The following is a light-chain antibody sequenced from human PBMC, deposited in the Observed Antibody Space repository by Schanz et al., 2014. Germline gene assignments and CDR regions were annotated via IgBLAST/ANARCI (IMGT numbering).Light chain of an antibody. Sequence: QSVLTQPASVSASPGQSITISCTGTATDIGGTYLVSWYQQHPGEAPKLLILGDNHRPSGVSNRFSGSKSGNTASLTISGLQAEDEAAYYCSSYASGSSGVFGGGTKLTVL. V-gene: IGLV2-14*02. CDR3: SSYASGSSGV. CDR2: GDN. CDR1: ATDIGGTYL. J-gene: IGLJ3*02.